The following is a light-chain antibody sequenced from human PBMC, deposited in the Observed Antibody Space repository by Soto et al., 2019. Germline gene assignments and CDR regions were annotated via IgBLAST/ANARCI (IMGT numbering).Light chain of an antibody. V-gene: IGKV3-15*01. CDR2: GAS. CDR3: QQYDSWPQVT. J-gene: IGKJ4*01. Sequence: EIVMTQSPATLSVSPGEGVTLSCRASQSIRSNLAWYQHKPGQAPRLLIHGASTTAIGVSARFSGSGSGTEFTLTISGLQSDDFALYYCQQYDSWPQVTFGGGTKVEIK. CDR1: QSIRSN.